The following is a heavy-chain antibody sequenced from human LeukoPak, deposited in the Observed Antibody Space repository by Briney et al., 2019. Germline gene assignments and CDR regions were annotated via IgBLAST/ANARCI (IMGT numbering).Heavy chain of an antibody. CDR1: GFTFSTYA. J-gene: IGHJ3*02. V-gene: IGHV3-30-3*01. CDR3: VTYDFWSGLGAFDI. Sequence: PGRPLRLSCAASGFTFSTYAMHWVRQAPGKGLEWVTIISYDGSNKYYADSVKGRFTISRDNSKNTLYLQMNSLRAEDTAVYYCVTYDFWSGLGAFDIWGQGTMVTVSS. CDR2: ISYDGSNK. D-gene: IGHD3-3*01.